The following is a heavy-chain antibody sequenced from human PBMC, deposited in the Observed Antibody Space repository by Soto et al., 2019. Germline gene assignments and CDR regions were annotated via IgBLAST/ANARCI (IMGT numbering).Heavy chain of an antibody. D-gene: IGHD6-19*01. CDR3: ARDEDSSGWYYFDY. Sequence: EVQLVESGGGLVQPGGSLRLSCAASGFTFSSYWMHWVRQAPGMGLMWVSRINRDGSTTSYADSVKGRFTISRDNAKNTLYLQMNSLRAEDTAVYYCARDEDSSGWYYFDYWGQGTLVTVSS. J-gene: IGHJ4*02. CDR1: GFTFSSYW. CDR2: INRDGSTT. V-gene: IGHV3-74*01.